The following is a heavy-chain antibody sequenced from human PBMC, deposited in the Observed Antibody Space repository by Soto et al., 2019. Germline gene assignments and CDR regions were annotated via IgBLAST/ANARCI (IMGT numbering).Heavy chain of an antibody. CDR3: AKGVTGDYYYVMDV. J-gene: IGHJ6*02. Sequence: EVQLVESGGGLVQPGRSLRLSCAASGFTFDDYAMHWVRQAPGKGLEWVSGISWNSGSIGYADSVKGRFTISRDNAKNSLYLQMNSLKAEDTALYYCAKGVTGDYYYVMDVWGQGTTVTVSS. V-gene: IGHV3-9*01. CDR2: ISWNSGSI. D-gene: IGHD1-20*01. CDR1: GFTFDDYA.